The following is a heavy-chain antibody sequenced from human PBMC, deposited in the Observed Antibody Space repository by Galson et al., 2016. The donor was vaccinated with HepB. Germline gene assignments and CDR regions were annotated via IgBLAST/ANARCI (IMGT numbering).Heavy chain of an antibody. CDR3: ARDGISGWHVDF. V-gene: IGHV3-7*03. Sequence: SLRLSCAASGFNFNIHWMYWVRQAPGKGLEWVASIKGDGSDKKYADSAEGRFTIFRDNAKDSLYLQMISLRVEDTAVYYCARDGISGWHVDFWGQGTLVTVSS. CDR1: GFNFNIHW. CDR2: IKGDGSDK. J-gene: IGHJ4*02. D-gene: IGHD6-19*01.